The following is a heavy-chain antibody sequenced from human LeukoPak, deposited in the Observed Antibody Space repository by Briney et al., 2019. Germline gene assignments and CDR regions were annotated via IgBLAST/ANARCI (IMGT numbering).Heavy chain of an antibody. J-gene: IGHJ4*02. CDR3: AEDDSGYSYGYAGPGDY. Sequence: GGSLRLSCAASGFTFSSYGMHWVRQAPGEGLEWVAFIRYDGSNKYYADSVKGRFTISRDNSKNTLYLQMNSLRAEDTAVYYCAEDDSGYSYGYAGPGDYWGQGTLVTVSS. CDR1: GFTFSSYG. D-gene: IGHD5-18*01. V-gene: IGHV3-30*02. CDR2: IRYDGSNK.